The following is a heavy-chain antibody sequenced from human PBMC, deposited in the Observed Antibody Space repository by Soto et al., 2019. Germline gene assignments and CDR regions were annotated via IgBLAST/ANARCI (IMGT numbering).Heavy chain of an antibody. V-gene: IGHV4-34*01. CDR3: AGIKGGGNYVWETYRKKGYYFDY. CDR2: INHSGST. Sequence: SSETLSLTCAVYGGSFRGYYWGWIRQPPGKGPEWIGEINHSGSTNYNPFLKSRVTISVDTSKNQFSLKLSSVNAADNAVYYRAGIKGGGNYVWETYRKKGYYFDYWGQGTLVTVSS. J-gene: IGHJ4*02. CDR1: GGSFRGYY. D-gene: IGHD3-16*02.